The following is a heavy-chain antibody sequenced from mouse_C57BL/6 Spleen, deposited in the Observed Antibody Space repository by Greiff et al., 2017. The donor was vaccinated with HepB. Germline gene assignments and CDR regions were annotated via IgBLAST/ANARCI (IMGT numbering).Heavy chain of an antibody. Sequence: VQLQQSGPELVKPGASVKISCKASGYAFSSSWMNWVKQRPGKGLEWIGRIYPGDGDTNYNGKFKGKATLTAVKSSSTAYMQLSSLTSEDSAVYFCASRLITTVVALDYWGQGTTLTVSS. CDR1: GYAFSSSW. J-gene: IGHJ2*01. D-gene: IGHD1-1*01. CDR3: ASRLITTVVALDY. V-gene: IGHV1-82*01. CDR2: IYPGDGDT.